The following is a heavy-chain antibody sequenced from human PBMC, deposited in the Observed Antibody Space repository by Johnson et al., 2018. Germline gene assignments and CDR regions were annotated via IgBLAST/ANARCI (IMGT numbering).Heavy chain of an antibody. D-gene: IGHD3-10*01. V-gene: IGHV3-52*01. Sequence: VQLVQSGGGLVQPGGSLRLSCAASGFTFSSSWMHWVCQAPEKGLEWVADIKCDGSEKYYVDSVKGRLTISRDNAKNSLYLQVNSLRAEDMTVYYCVRGTVRGGQCEPRHKPPAGASGATRGRGT. CDR1: GFTFSSSW. J-gene: IGHJ6*01. CDR3: VRGTVRGGQCEPRHKPPAGASGAT. CDR2: IKCDGSEK.